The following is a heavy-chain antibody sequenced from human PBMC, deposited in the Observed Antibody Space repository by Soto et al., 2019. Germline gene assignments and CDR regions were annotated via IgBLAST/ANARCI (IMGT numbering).Heavy chain of an antibody. CDR1: GGSISSGGYY. D-gene: IGHD3-22*01. V-gene: IGHV4-31*03. Sequence: SSETLSLTCTVSGGSISSGGYYWSWIRQHPGKGLEWIGYIYYSGSTYYNPSLKSRVTISVDTSKNQFSLKLSSVTAADTAVYYCARSRSGYSNDAFDIWGQGTMVTVSS. J-gene: IGHJ3*02. CDR2: IYYSGST. CDR3: ARSRSGYSNDAFDI.